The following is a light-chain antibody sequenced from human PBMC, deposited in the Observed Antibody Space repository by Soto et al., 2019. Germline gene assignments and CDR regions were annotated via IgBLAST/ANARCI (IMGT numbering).Light chain of an antibody. V-gene: IGKV1-5*01. Sequence: DGQVTQSPSTLSASVGDRVTITCRASQPISTWLAWYQEKPGKAPKLLIYDASSLEGGVPSRFSGSGSGTEFTLTIGSLQPDDFATYYCHQYNYYRPTFGQGTKVDIK. J-gene: IGKJ1*01. CDR2: DAS. CDR3: HQYNYYRPT. CDR1: QPISTW.